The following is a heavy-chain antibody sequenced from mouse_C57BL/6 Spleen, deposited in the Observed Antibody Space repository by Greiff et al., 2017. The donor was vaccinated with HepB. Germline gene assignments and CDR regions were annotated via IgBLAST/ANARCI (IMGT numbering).Heavy chain of an antibody. CDR1: GYTFTSYG. CDR2: IYPRSGNT. CDR3: ARALDSSGYVEAY. J-gene: IGHJ3*01. V-gene: IGHV1-81*01. D-gene: IGHD3-2*02. Sequence: VQLQQSGAELARPGASVKLSCKASGYTFTSYGISWVKQRTGQGLEWIGEIYPRSGNTYYNEKFKGKATLTADKSSSTAYMELRSLTSEDSAVYFCARALDSSGYVEAYWGQGTLVTVSA.